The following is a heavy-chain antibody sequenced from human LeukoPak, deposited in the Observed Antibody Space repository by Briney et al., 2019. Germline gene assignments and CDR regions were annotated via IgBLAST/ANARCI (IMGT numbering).Heavy chain of an antibody. CDR3: AKVWGYSDGYPWFDP. Sequence: GGSLRLSCAASGFTFSDYYMSWIRQAPGKALEWVSYVSSGSSTIYYTDSVKGRFTVCRDNGKRSLYLQMNSLRAEDTAVYYCAKVWGYSDGYPWFDPWGQGTLVTVSA. J-gene: IGHJ5*02. CDR2: VSSGSSTI. D-gene: IGHD5-18*01. V-gene: IGHV3-11*01. CDR1: GFTFSDYY.